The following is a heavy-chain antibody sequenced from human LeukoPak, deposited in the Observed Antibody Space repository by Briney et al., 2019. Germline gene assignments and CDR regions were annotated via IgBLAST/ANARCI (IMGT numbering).Heavy chain of an antibody. D-gene: IGHD3-9*01. CDR3: TTAQYYDILTDYSPFDY. J-gene: IGHJ4*02. CDR1: GFTFSNAW. V-gene: IGHV3-15*01. CDR2: IKSKTDGGTT. Sequence: GRSLRLSCAASGFTFSNAWMSWVRQAPGKGLDWVGRIKSKTDGGTTDYAAPVIGKFTISRDDSKNTLYLQMNSLKTEDTAVYYCTTAQYYDILTDYSPFDYWGQGTLVTVSS.